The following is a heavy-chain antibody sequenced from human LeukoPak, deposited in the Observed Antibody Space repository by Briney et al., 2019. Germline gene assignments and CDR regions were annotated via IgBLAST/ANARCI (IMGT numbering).Heavy chain of an antibody. CDR3: ARGMGYSNYYFDY. Sequence: GASVKVSCKAPRGTFSSYAISWVRQAPGQGLEWKWRIIPIFGIANYAQKFQGRVTITADKFTSTAYIELSSLRSEDTAVYYCARGMGYSNYYFDYWGQGTLVTVSS. CDR2: IIPIFGIA. CDR1: RGTFSSYA. V-gene: IGHV1-69*04. J-gene: IGHJ4*02. D-gene: IGHD4-11*01.